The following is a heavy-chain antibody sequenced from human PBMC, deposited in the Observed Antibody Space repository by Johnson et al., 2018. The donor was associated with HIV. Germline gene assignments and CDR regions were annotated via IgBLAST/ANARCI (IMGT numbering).Heavy chain of an antibody. J-gene: IGHJ3*02. CDR3: ARWTFGMVAYVKACDI. D-gene: IGHD1-26*01. Sequence: QVQLVESGGGVVQPGRSLRLSCAASGFTFSSYGMHWVRQAPGKGLEWVAVISYDGSNKYSADSVKGRFTISRDNSKNMLYLQMNSLRAEDTAVYYCARWTFGMVAYVKACDIWGQGTMVTVSS. V-gene: IGHV3-30*03. CDR1: GFTFSSYG. CDR2: ISYDGSNK.